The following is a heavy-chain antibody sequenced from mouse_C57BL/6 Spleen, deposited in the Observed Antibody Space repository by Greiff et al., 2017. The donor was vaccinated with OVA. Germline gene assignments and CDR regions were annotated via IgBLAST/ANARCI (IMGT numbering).Heavy chain of an antibody. J-gene: IGHJ3*01. D-gene: IGHD1-1*01. Sequence: QVQLKQPGAELVMPGASVKLSCKASGYTFTSYWMHWVKQRPGQGLEWIGEIDPSDSYTNYNQKFKGKSTLTVDKSSSTAYMQLSSLTSEDSAVYYCARSDGNLAWFAYWGQGTLVTVSA. CDR1: GYTFTSYW. CDR3: ARSDGNLAWFAY. V-gene: IGHV1-69*01. CDR2: IDPSDSYT.